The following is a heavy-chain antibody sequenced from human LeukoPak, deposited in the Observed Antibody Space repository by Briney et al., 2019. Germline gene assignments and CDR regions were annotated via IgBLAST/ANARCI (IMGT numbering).Heavy chain of an antibody. V-gene: IGHV4-61*01. J-gene: IGHJ4*02. Sequence: PSETLSLTCTVSGGSVSSGSYYWSWIRQPPGKGLEWIGYIYYSGSTNYNPSLKSRVTISVDTSKNQFSLKLSSVTAADTAVYYCARGVTYYYDSSGYPGFDYWGQGTLVTVSS. CDR1: GGSVSSGSYY. CDR3: ARGVTYYYDSSGYPGFDY. CDR2: IYYSGST. D-gene: IGHD3-22*01.